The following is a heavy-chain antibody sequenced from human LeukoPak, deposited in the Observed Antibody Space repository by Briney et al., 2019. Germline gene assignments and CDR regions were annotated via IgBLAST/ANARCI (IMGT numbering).Heavy chain of an antibody. CDR2: ISYDGSNK. V-gene: IGHV3-30*03. CDR3: AIVESD. CDR1: GGSISSYY. J-gene: IGHJ4*02. Sequence: LSLTCTVSGGSISSYYWSWIRQPPGKGLEWVAVISYDGSNKYYADSVKGRFTISRDNSKNTLYLQMNSLRAEDTAVYYCAIVESDWGQGTLVTVSS.